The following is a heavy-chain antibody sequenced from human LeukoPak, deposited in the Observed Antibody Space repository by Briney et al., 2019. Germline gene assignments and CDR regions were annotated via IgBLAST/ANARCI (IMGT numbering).Heavy chain of an antibody. V-gene: IGHV3-23*01. CDR3: ANWPDAFDI. CDR2: ISGSGGST. Sequence: AGGSLRLSCAAPGFTFSSYAMSWVRQAPGKGLEWVSAISGSGGSTYYADSVKGRFTISRDNPKNTLYLQMNSLRAEDTAVYYCANWPDAFDIWGQGTMVTVSS. J-gene: IGHJ3*02. CDR1: GFTFSSYA.